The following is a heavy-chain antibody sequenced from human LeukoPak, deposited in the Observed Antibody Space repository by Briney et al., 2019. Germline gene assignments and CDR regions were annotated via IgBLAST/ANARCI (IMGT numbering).Heavy chain of an antibody. Sequence: SETLSLTCTVSGGSISSYYWSWIRQPPGKGLEWIGYIYYSGSTNYNPSLKSRVTISIDTSKNQFSLKLSSVTAADTAVYYCARDRETYYDYVWGSYRTRHAFDIWGQGTMVTVSS. J-gene: IGHJ3*02. CDR3: ARDRETYYDYVWGSYRTRHAFDI. V-gene: IGHV4-59*01. CDR2: IYYSGST. D-gene: IGHD3-16*02. CDR1: GGSISSYY.